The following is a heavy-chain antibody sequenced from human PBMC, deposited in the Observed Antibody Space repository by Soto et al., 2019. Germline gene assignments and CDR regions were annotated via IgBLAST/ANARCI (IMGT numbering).Heavy chain of an antibody. D-gene: IGHD1-1*01. CDR3: VRDLYRSATMPCLDH. V-gene: IGHV3-23*01. CDR1: GFTFINYA. CDR2: ISDTGGGS. Sequence: PGGSLRLSCEASGFTFINYAMSWVRQSPGKGLEWVSSISDTGGGSYYADSMDGRFTVSRDNSKNTLYLQINSLRAEDTAIYYCVRDLYRSATMPCLDHWCQGALVTVSS. J-gene: IGHJ4*02.